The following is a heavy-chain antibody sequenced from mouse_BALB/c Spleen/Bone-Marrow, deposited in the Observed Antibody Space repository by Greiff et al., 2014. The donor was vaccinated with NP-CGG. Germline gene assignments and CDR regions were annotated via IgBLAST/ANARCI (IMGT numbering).Heavy chain of an antibody. J-gene: IGHJ2*01. CDR1: GYAFSSYW. V-gene: IGHV1-80*01. Sequence: QVHVKQSGAELVRPGSSVKISCKASGYAFSSYWMNWVKQRPGQGLEWIGQIYPGDGDTNYNGNFKDKATLTTDKSPTTAYMQLSSLTSEDSAVYFCARGGRLTGYYFDYWGQGTTLTVSS. CDR3: ARGGRLTGYYFDY. D-gene: IGHD4-1*01. CDR2: IYPGDGDT.